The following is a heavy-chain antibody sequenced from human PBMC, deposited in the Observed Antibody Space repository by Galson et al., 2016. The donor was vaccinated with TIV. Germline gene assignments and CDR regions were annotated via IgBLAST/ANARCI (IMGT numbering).Heavy chain of an antibody. V-gene: IGHV1-2*02. CDR2: VNPKSGDT. J-gene: IGHJ4*02. CDR1: GYTFTGYY. Sequence: SVKVSCKASGYTFTGYYMHWVRQAPGQGFEWMGWVNPKSGDTNYAQKFQGRVAMTRDTSINTAYMELSRLRSDDTAVYYCARDGLDMTTAVALPDYWGQGTLVTVSS. CDR3: ARDGLDMTTAVALPDY. D-gene: IGHD3/OR15-3a*01.